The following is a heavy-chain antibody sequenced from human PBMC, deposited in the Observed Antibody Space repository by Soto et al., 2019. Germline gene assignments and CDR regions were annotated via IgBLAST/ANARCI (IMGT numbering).Heavy chain of an antibody. CDR1: GGSISSGDYY. CDR2: SYYSGST. V-gene: IGHV4-30-4*01. Sequence: QVQLQESGPGLVKPSQTLSLACTVSGGSISSGDYYWSWIRQPPGKGLESIGYSYYSGSTYYNPSLKSRVTISVDTSKNQFSLQQSSVTAADTAVYYCASQWFGERDYWGQGTLVTVSS. CDR3: ASQWFGERDY. D-gene: IGHD3-10*01. J-gene: IGHJ4*02.